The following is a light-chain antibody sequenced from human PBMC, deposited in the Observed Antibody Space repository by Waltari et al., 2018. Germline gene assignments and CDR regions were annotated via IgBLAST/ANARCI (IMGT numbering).Light chain of an antibody. CDR1: QAIRNY. J-gene: IGKJ1*01. CDR2: DTS. Sequence: DIQMTQSPYSLSASVGDTVNIPCRPSQAIRNYVAWYQQKPGKAPRPLIYDTSTLESGVPSRFKGGGSGTDFSLTISSLRPEDYATYYCQHHSNYPRTFGQGTKVEIK. V-gene: IGKV1-16*01. CDR3: QHHSNYPRT.